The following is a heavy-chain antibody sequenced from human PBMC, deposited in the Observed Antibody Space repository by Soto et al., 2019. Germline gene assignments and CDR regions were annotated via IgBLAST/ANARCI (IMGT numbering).Heavy chain of an antibody. Sequence: QVQLQQWGAGLLKPSETLSLTCAVYGGSFSGYYWSWIRQPPGKGLEWIGEINHSGSTNYNPSLKSRVTISVDTSKNQFSLKLSSVTAADTAVYYCAGGIAVAGRGNWFDPWCQGTLVTVSS. D-gene: IGHD6-19*01. CDR2: INHSGST. J-gene: IGHJ5*02. V-gene: IGHV4-34*01. CDR3: AGGIAVAGRGNWFDP. CDR1: GGSFSGYY.